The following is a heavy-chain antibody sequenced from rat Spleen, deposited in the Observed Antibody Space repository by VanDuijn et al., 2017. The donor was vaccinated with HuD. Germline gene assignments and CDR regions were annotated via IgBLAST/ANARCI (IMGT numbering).Heavy chain of an antibody. CDR2: ISYEGSST. J-gene: IGHJ2*01. D-gene: IGHD3-4*01. CDR3: ARTGPTSFDY. V-gene: IGHV5-22*01. Sequence: EVQLVESGGGLVQPGRSLKLSCAASGFTFSDYYMAWVRQAPKKGLEWVASISYEGSSTYYPDSVKGRFTISRDNAKSTLYLQMDSLRSEDTATYYCARTGPTSFDYWGQGVMVTVSS. CDR1: GFTFSDYY.